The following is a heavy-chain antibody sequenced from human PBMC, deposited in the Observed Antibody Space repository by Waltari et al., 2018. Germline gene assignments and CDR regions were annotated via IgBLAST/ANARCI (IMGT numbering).Heavy chain of an antibody. CDR2: ISGSSRTT. D-gene: IGHD4-4*01. CDR1: GFTFSGDA. J-gene: IGHJ5*02. V-gene: IGHV3-48*01. Sequence: EVQLVESGGGLVQPGGALRLSCAASGFTFSGDAMTWVLQAPGKGMEWVSYISGSSRTTSYADSVKGVVTISRDNAKKSLYLQMNSLRAEDTAVYYCARATGESNSYNWFDPWGQGTLVTVSS. CDR3: ARATGESNSYNWFDP.